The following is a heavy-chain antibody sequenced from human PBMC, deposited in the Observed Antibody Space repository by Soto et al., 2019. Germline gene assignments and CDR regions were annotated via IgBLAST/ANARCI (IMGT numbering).Heavy chain of an antibody. J-gene: IGHJ4*02. CDR2: IYYSGST. V-gene: IGHV4-59*08. Sequence: PSETLSLTCTVSGGSISSYYWSWIRQPPGKGLEWIGYIYYSGSTNYNPSLKSRVTISVDTSKNQFSLKLISVTAADTAVYYCARRWGRTFDYWGQGTLVTVSS. CDR3: ARRWGRTFDY. D-gene: IGHD1-26*01. CDR1: GGSISSYY.